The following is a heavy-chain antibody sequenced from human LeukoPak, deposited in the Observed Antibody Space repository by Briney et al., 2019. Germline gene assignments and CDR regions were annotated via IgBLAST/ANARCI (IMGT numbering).Heavy chain of an antibody. CDR2: IRSKAYGGTT. CDR3: TRDLRGIAAFVSFYYYMDV. Sequence: PGGSLRLSCTASGFTFGDYAMSWFRQAPGKGLEGVGFIRSKAYGGTTEYAASVKGRLTISRDDSKSIAYLQMNSLKTEDTAVYYCTRDLRGIAAFVSFYYYMDVWGKGTTVTVSS. CDR1: GFTFGDYA. D-gene: IGHD6-13*01. J-gene: IGHJ6*03. V-gene: IGHV3-49*03.